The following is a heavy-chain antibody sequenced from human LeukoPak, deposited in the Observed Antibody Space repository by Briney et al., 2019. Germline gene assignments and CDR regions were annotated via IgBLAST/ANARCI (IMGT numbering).Heavy chain of an antibody. V-gene: IGHV1-8*01. Sequence: ASVKVSCKASGYTFTSYDINWVRQATGQGLEWMGWMNPNSGNTGYAQKFQGRVTMTRNTSISTAYMELSSLRSEGTAVYYCARYDYKDNWFDPWGQGTLVTVSS. CDR1: GYTFTSYD. CDR2: MNPNSGNT. CDR3: ARYDYKDNWFDP. D-gene: IGHD4-11*01. J-gene: IGHJ5*02.